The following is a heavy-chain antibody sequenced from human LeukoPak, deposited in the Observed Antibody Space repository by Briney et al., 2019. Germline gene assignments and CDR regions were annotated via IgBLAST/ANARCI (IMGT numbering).Heavy chain of an antibody. CDR2: ISSSSSYI. CDR3: ARDCSGGSCYDY. D-gene: IGHD2-15*01. Sequence: GGSLRLSCAASGFTSSSYSMNWVRQAPGKGLEWVSSISSSSSYIYYADSVKGRFTISRDNAKSSLYLQMNSLRAEDTAVYYCARDCSGGSCYDYWGQGTLVTVSS. V-gene: IGHV3-21*01. J-gene: IGHJ4*02. CDR1: GFTSSSYS.